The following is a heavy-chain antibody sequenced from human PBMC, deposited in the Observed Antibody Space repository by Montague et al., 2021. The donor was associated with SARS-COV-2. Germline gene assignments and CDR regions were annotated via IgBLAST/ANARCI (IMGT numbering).Heavy chain of an antibody. CDR2: IDWDDDK. D-gene: IGHD3-22*01. V-gene: IGHV2-70*01. CDR1: GFSLSTSGMC. J-gene: IGHJ4*02. CDR3: ARYYYDSSGYYYFDY. Sequence: AEVKPTQTLTLTCTFSGFSLSTSGMCVSWIRQPPGKALEWLALIDWDDDKYYSTSLKTRLTISKDTSKNQVVLTMTNMDPVDTATYYCARYYYDSSGYYYFDYWGQGTLVTVSS.